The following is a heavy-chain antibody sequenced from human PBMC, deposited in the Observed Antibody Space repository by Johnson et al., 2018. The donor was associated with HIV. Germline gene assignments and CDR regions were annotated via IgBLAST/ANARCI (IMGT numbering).Heavy chain of an antibody. J-gene: IGHJ3*02. CDR1: GFTFSDAW. Sequence: VQLVESGGGLVQPGGSLRLSCAASGFTFSDAWMTWVRQAPGKGLEWVGRIKSKTDGGTTDYAAPVKGRFTSSRDDSKNTLYLQMNSLKTEDTAVYLWSSDAFDIWGQGTMVTVSS. CDR2: IKSKTDGGTT. V-gene: IGHV3-15*01. CDR3: SSDAFDI. D-gene: IGHD1-26*01.